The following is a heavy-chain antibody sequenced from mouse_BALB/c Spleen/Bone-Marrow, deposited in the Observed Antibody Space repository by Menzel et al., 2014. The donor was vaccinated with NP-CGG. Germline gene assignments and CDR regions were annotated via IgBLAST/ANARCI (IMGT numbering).Heavy chain of an antibody. CDR2: IHPSDSET. J-gene: IGHJ1*01. Sequence: QVQLQQSGAELVRPGASVKMSCRASDYSFTSYWVHWVKQRPGQGLEWLGMIHPSDSETRLNQQIKDQATLTVDTSSSTSYMQRSRPTSEDSAVYDCARGCYSGWYFDYWGAGTTVTVSS. CDR3: ARGCYSGWYFDY. CDR1: DYSFTSYW. D-gene: IGHD3-3*01. V-gene: IGHV1-74*01.